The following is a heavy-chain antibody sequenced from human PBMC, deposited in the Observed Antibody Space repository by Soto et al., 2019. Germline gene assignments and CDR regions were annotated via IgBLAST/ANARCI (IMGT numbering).Heavy chain of an antibody. V-gene: IGHV6-1*01. CDR1: GDSVSSNSAA. Sequence: QVPLQQSGPGLVKPSQTLSLTCAISGDSVSSNSAAWNWIRQSPSRGLEWLGRTYYRSKWYNDYAVSVKSRITINPDTSKNQFSLQLNSVTPEDTAVYYCARAFVVVPAAPHHFDYWGQGTLVTVSS. D-gene: IGHD2-2*01. CDR2: TYYRSKWYN. J-gene: IGHJ4*02. CDR3: ARAFVVVPAAPHHFDY.